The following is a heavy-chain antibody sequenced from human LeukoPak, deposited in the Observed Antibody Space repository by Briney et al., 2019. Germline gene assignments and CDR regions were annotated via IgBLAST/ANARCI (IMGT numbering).Heavy chain of an antibody. CDR1: GFSFDDYS. J-gene: IGHJ4*02. D-gene: IGHD6-25*01. V-gene: IGHV3-43D*03. CDR3: SKARGGGRDLFDY. Sequence: PGGSLRLSCAASGFSFDDYSMHWVRQAPGKGLEWVFLITWDGGSTYYADSVKGRFTISRDNSKNSLYLQMHSLRAEDSALYYCSKARGGGRDLFDYWGQGTLVTVSS. CDR2: ITWDGGST.